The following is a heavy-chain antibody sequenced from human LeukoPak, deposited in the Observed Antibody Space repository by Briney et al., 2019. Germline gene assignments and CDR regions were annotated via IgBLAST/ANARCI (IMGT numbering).Heavy chain of an antibody. CDR2: ISYDGSNK. CDR3: ARDGGGYDSSGPRFDY. CDR1: GFTFSSYA. J-gene: IGHJ4*02. V-gene: IGHV3-30-3*01. Sequence: PGRSLRLSCAASGFTFSSYAMHWVRQAPGKGLEWVAVISYDGSNKYYADSMKGQFTISRDNSKNTLYLQMNSLRAEDTAVYYCARDGGGYDSSGPRFDYWGQGTLVTVSS. D-gene: IGHD3-22*01.